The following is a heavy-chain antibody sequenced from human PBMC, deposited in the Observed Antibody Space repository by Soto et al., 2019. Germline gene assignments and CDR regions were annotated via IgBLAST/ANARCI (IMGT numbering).Heavy chain of an antibody. V-gene: IGHV3-23*01. CDR1: GVTSSNFA. J-gene: IGHJ3*02. D-gene: IGHD2-15*01. Sequence: EVQLLESGGGLVQPGGSLRLSCVASGVTSSNFAMTWVRQPKGKGLEWVSTISGDGSRTYYADSVKGRFTVSRDNPRKTLYLQMDSLRAEDTAVYYCAKDHPLYCLGPSCHSGQDEAFDIWGRGTMVTVSP. CDR3: AKDHPLYCLGPSCHSGQDEAFDI. CDR2: ISGDGSRT.